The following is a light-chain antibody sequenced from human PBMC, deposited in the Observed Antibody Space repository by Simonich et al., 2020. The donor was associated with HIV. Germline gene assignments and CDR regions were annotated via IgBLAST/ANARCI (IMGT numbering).Light chain of an antibody. CDR1: QKISTF. V-gene: IGKV1-39*01. J-gene: IGKJ4*01. CDR3: QQSYSSPT. Sequence: DIQMTQSPSSLSASVGDRVTISCRASQKISTFLNWYQQKPGKAPKLLISVASSLQRWVPSRFSGSGSGTDFTLTISSLQPEDFATYYCQQSYSSPTFGGGTKVEIK. CDR2: VAS.